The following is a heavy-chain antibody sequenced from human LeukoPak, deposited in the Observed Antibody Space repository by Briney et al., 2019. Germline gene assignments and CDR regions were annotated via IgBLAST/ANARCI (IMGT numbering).Heavy chain of an antibody. Sequence: GSLRLSCAASGFTFSNYAMSWARQAPGKGLEWVSAISGSGGSTYYADSVKGRFTISRDNSKNTPYLQMNSLRAEDTAVYYCTKGTIWLPFDYWGQGTLVTVSS. CDR1: GFTFSNYA. J-gene: IGHJ4*02. CDR3: TKGTIWLPFDY. V-gene: IGHV3-23*01. CDR2: ISGSGGST. D-gene: IGHD5-18*01.